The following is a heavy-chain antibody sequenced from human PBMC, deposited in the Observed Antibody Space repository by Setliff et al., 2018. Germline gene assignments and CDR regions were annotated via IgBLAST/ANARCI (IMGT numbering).Heavy chain of an antibody. CDR2: ISGHNGDT. V-gene: IGHV1-18*01. CDR1: GYPFTNYG. CDR3: ARTRGLDV. J-gene: IGHJ6*02. Sequence: GASVKVSCKTSGYPFTNYGLSWVRQAPGQGLEWMGWISGHNGDTKLAQNFQGRVTVTTDTFTNTGYMELRSLRSDDTAVYYCARTRGLDVWGQGTTVTV.